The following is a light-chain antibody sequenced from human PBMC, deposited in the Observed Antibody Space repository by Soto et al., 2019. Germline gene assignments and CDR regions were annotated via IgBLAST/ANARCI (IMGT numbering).Light chain of an antibody. J-gene: IGKJ1*01. Sequence: DIQMTQSPSTLSASVGDRVTITCRASQSVSTWLAWYQQKPGKAPKLLIYKASNLESGVPSRFSGSGSGTEFTLTISSLQPDDFATYYCQQYNSYLWTFGQGTKGDIK. V-gene: IGKV1-5*03. CDR3: QQYNSYLWT. CDR1: QSVSTW. CDR2: KAS.